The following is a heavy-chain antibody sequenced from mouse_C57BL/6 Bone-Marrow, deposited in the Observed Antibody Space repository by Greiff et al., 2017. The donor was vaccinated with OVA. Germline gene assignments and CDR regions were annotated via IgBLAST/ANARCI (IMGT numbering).Heavy chain of an antibody. Sequence: EVQLQESGGGLVKPGGSLKLSCAASGFTFSDYGMHWVRQAPEKGLEWVAYISSGSSTIYYADTVKGRFTISRDNAKNTLFLQMTSLRSEDTAMYYCARKLRRAWFAYWGQGTLVTVSA. J-gene: IGHJ3*01. CDR3: ARKLRRAWFAY. D-gene: IGHD3-2*02. V-gene: IGHV5-17*01. CDR2: ISSGSSTI. CDR1: GFTFSDYG.